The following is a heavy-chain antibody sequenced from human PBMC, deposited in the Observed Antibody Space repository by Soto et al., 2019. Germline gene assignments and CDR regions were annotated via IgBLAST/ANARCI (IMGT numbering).Heavy chain of an antibody. D-gene: IGHD6-19*01. Sequence: GGSLRLSCAASGFTFSSYAMSWVRQAPGKGLEWVSAISGSGGSTYYADSVKGRLTISRDNSKNKLYLQMNSLRAEDTAVYYCAKEWGIAVAGSGYNWFDPWGQGTLVTVSS. V-gene: IGHV3-23*01. CDR3: AKEWGIAVAGSGYNWFDP. CDR2: ISGSGGST. CDR1: GFTFSSYA. J-gene: IGHJ5*02.